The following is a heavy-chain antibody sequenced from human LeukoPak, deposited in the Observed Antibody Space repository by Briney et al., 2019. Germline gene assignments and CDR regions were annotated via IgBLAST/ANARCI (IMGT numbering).Heavy chain of an antibody. D-gene: IGHD2-21*01. CDR3: ARARSIVVVPPNFDY. CDR1: GYTFTCYY. Sequence: GCSVKVSCQASGYTFTCYYMHRVRQAPGQGLEWMGWINPNSGGTNYAQKFQGRVTMTRDTSISTAYMELSRLRSDGTAVYYCARARSIVVVPPNFDYWGQGTLVTVSS. V-gene: IGHV1-2*02. CDR2: INPNSGGT. J-gene: IGHJ4*02.